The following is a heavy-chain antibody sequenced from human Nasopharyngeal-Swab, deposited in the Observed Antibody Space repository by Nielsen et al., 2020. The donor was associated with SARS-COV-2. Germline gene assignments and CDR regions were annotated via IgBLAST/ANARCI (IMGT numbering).Heavy chain of an antibody. J-gene: IGHJ6*03. CDR3: ARTTRGDFWSGYYEPYYYYYMDV. CDR2: IYYIGST. Sequence: SETLSLTCTVSGCSIISYYWSWIRQPPGKGLEWIGYIYYIGSTNYNPSLKSRVTISVDTSKNQFSLKLRSVTAADTAVYYCARTTRGDFWSGYYEPYYYYYMDVWGKGTTVTVSS. D-gene: IGHD3-3*01. CDR1: GCSIISYY. V-gene: IGHV4-59*01.